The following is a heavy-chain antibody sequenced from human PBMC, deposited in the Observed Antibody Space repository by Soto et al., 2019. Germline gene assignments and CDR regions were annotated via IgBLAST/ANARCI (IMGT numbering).Heavy chain of an antibody. CDR2: IYYSGST. D-gene: IGHD5-12*01. Sequence: SSETLSLTCTVSGGSISSGDYYWSWIRQPPGKGLEWIGYIYYSGSTYYNPSLKSRVTISVDTSKNQFSLKLSSVTAADTAVYYCARGEEVATILGMDVWGQGTTVTVYS. CDR3: ARGEEVATILGMDV. CDR1: GGSISSGDYY. V-gene: IGHV4-30-4*01. J-gene: IGHJ6*02.